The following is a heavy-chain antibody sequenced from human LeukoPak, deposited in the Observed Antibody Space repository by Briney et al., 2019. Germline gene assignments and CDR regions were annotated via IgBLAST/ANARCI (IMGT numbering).Heavy chain of an antibody. D-gene: IGHD3-22*01. CDR3: ARAPDYYDSSGHQGFD. CDR2: ISYDGSNK. Sequence: PGGSLRLSCAASGFTFSSYAMQWVRQAPGKGLEWVAVISYDGSNKYYADSVKGRFTISRDNSKNTLYLQMNSLRAEDTAVYYCARAPDYYDSSGHQGFDWGQGTLVTVSS. CDR1: GFTFSSYA. J-gene: IGHJ4*02. V-gene: IGHV3-30-3*01.